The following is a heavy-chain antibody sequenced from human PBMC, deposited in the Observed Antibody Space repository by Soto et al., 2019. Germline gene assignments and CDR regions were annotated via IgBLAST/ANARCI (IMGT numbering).Heavy chain of an antibody. Sequence: SETLSLTCTVSGGSISSYYWSWIRQPPGKGLEWIGYIYYSGSTNYNPSLKSRVTISVDTSKNQFSLKLSSVTAADTAVYYCARATVTTPPELDYWGQGTLVTVSS. V-gene: IGHV4-59*08. CDR1: GGSISSYY. CDR3: ARATVTTPPELDY. D-gene: IGHD4-17*01. J-gene: IGHJ4*02. CDR2: IYYSGST.